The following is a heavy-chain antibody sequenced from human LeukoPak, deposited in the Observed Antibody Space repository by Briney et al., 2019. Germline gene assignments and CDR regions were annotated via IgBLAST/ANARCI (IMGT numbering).Heavy chain of an antibody. V-gene: IGHV3-23*01. J-gene: IGHJ4*02. CDR2: ISGSGGST. Sequence: GGSLRLSCAASGFTFSSYAMSWVRQAPGEGREGASAISGSGGSTYYADSVKGRFTISRDNSKNTLYLQMNSLRAEDTAVYYCAKDRRRYTIFGVVSFDYWGQGTLVTVSS. CDR1: GFTFSSYA. CDR3: AKDRRRYTIFGVVSFDY. D-gene: IGHD3-3*01.